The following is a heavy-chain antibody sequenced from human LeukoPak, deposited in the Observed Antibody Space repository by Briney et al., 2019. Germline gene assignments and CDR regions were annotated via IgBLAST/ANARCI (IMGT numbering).Heavy chain of an antibody. J-gene: IGHJ4*02. V-gene: IGHV3-21*01. Sequence: GGSLRLSCAASGFTFSSYSMNWVRQPPGRGLEGVSSISSSSSYIYYADSVQGLFTISRDNAKNSLYLQMDSLRAEDTAVYYCARGVYSSTCALLPSLDYWGQGTLVTVSS. CDR2: ISSSSSYI. D-gene: IGHD6-13*01. CDR1: GFTFSSYS. CDR3: ARGVYSSTCALLPSLDY.